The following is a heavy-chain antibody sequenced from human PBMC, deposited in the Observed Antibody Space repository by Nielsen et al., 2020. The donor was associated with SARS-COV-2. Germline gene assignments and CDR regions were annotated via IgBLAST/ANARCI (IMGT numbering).Heavy chain of an antibody. CDR2: INHSGST. CDR1: GGSFSGYY. V-gene: IGHV4-34*01. Sequence: SETLSLTCAVYGGSFSGYYWSWIRQPPGKGLEWIGEINHSGSTNYNPSLKSRVTISVDTSKNQFSLKLSSVTAADTAVYYCARGYYYDSSGYYWGYYFDYWGQGTLVTVSS. J-gene: IGHJ4*02. D-gene: IGHD3-22*01. CDR3: ARGYYYDSSGYYWGYYFDY.